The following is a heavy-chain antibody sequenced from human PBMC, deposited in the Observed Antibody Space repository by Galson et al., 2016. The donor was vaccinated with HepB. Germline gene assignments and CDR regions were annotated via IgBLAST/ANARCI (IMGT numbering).Heavy chain of an antibody. CDR3: ARDGIPSPQDIGGRLPPPYYYGMDV. CDR2: IWYDGSKK. V-gene: IGHV3-33*01. D-gene: IGHD6-6*01. CDR1: GFTFSNYG. Sequence: SLRRSCAASGFTFSNYGMHWVRQAPGKGLEWVALIWYDGSKKYYAESVKGRLTISRDNSKNTLDLQMNSLRAEDTAVYYCARDGIPSPQDIGGRLPPPYYYGMDVWGQGTAVTVSS. J-gene: IGHJ6*02.